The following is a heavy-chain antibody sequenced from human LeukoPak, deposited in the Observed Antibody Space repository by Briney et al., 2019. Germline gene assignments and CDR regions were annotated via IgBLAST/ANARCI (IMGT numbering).Heavy chain of an antibody. CDR3: AKGLDYGGNSGAFDI. J-gene: IGHJ3*02. V-gene: IGHV3-23*01. Sequence: GGSLRLSCAASGFIFSNAWMTWVRQAPGKGLEWVSAISGSGGSTYYADSVKGRFTISRDNSKNTLYLQMNSLRAEDTAVYYCAKGLDYGGNSGAFDIWGQGTMVTVSS. D-gene: IGHD4-23*01. CDR1: GFIFSNAW. CDR2: ISGSGGST.